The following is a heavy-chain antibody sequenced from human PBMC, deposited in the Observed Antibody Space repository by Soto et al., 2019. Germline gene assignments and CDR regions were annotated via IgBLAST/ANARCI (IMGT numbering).Heavy chain of an antibody. CDR3: TRDIVVVVAATSYGDYSEYFQH. V-gene: IGHV3-15*01. D-gene: IGHD2-15*01. CDR1: GLTFSNAW. Sequence: GGSLRLSCAASGLTFSNAWMSWVRQAPGKGLEWVGRIKSKIDGGTTDYAAPVKGRFTISRDDSKNTLYLQMNSLKTEDTAVYYCTRDIVVVVAATSYGDYSEYFQHWGQGTLVTVSS. CDR2: IKSKIDGGTT. J-gene: IGHJ1*01.